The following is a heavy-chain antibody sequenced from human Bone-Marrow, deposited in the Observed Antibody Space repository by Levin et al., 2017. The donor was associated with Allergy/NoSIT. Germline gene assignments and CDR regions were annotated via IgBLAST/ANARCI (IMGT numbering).Heavy chain of an antibody. CDR2: IYYSGST. CDR1: GGSISSSSYY. CDR3: ARADPNYYDSSGRYFDY. D-gene: IGHD3-22*01. V-gene: IGHV4-39*07. Sequence: PSETLSLTCTVSGGSISSSSYYWGWIRQPPGKGLEWIGSIYYSGSTYYNPSLKSRVTISVDTSKNQFSLKLSSVTAADTAVYYCARADPNYYDSSGRYFDYWGQGTLVTVSS. J-gene: IGHJ4*02.